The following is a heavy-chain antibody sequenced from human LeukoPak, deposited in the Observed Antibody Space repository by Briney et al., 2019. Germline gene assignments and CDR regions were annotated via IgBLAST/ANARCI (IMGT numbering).Heavy chain of an antibody. CDR1: GGSISSGSHY. D-gene: IGHD2-15*01. Sequence: SQTLSLTCTVSGGSISSGSHYWSWIRQPAGKGLEWIGRSYTSGSTNYNPSLKSRVTISVDTSKNQFSLKLSSVTAADTAVYYCAREGGSTPKGLYYYGMDVWGQGTTVTVSS. CDR3: AREGGSTPKGLYYYGMDV. J-gene: IGHJ6*02. V-gene: IGHV4-61*02. CDR2: SYTSGST.